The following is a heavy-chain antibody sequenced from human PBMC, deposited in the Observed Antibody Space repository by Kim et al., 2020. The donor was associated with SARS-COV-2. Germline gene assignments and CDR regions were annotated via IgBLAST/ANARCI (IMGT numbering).Heavy chain of an antibody. CDR3: ARGRFLEWLSSFFDP. D-gene: IGHD3-3*01. J-gene: IGHJ5*02. V-gene: IGHV4-31*02. Sequence: PSLKSRVTISVGTSKNQFSLKLSSVTAADTAVYYCARGRFLEWLSSFFDPWGQGTLVTVSS.